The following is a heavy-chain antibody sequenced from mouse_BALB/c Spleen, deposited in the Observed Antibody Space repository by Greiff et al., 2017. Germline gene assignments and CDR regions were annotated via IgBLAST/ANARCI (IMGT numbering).Heavy chain of an antibody. V-gene: IGHV2-6-7*01. CDR3: ASSYDYGEDWFAY. CDR2: IWGDGST. J-gene: IGHJ3*01. Sequence: VQGVESGPGLVAPSQSLSITCTVSGFSLTGYGVNWVRQPPGKGLEWLGMIWGDGSTDYNSALKSRLSISKDNSKSQVFLKMNSLQTDDTARYYCASSYDYGEDWFAYWGQGTLVTVSA. CDR1: GFSLTGYG. D-gene: IGHD2-4*01.